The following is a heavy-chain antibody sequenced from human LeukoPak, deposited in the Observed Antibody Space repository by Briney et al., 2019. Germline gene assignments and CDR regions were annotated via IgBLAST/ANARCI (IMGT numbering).Heavy chain of an antibody. V-gene: IGHV3-30*02. D-gene: IGHD3-10*01. CDR1: GFTFSSYG. Sequence: GGSLRLSCAASGFTFSSYGMHWVRQAPGKGLEWVAFIRYDGSNKYYADSVKGRFTISRDNSKNTLYLQMNSLRTDDTAMYYCARNGRVRRVVKGLFEYWGQGTLVAVSS. CDR3: ARNGRVRRVVKGLFEY. J-gene: IGHJ4*02. CDR2: IRYDGSNK.